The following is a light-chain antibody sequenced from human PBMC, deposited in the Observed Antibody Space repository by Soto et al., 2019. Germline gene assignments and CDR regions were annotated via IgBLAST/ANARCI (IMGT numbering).Light chain of an antibody. CDR1: QSISNN. Sequence: DILMTQSPATLSVSLGETATLSCRASQSISNNVAWYHQRPGQAPRLLIFGSSRAAGIPPRFSGVGSGTDFTLTISGLQSGDFATYYCQQANSFPLTFGGGTKVEIK. CDR3: QQANSFPLT. V-gene: IGKV3D-15*01. CDR2: GS. J-gene: IGKJ4*01.